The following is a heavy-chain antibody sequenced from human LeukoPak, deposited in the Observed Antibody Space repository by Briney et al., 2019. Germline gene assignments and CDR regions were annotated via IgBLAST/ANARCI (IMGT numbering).Heavy chain of an antibody. V-gene: IGHV1-2*02. CDR1: GYTFTGYY. J-gene: IGHJ4*02. CDR3: ARDTPIAAAGC. CDR2: INPNSGGT. Sequence: ASVKLSCKAAGYTFTGYYMHWVRQAPGQGLEWMGWINPNSGGTNYAQKFQGRVTMTRDTSISTAYMELSRLRSDDTAVYYCARDTPIAAAGCWGQGTLVTVSS. D-gene: IGHD6-13*01.